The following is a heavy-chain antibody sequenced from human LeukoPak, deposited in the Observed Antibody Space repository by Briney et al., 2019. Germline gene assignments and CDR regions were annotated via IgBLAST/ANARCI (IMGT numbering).Heavy chain of an antibody. V-gene: IGHV3-23*01. CDR3: ARDQIAASVFDY. CDR2: ISGSGGST. Sequence: GGSLRLSCAASGFTFSSYAMSWVRQAPGKGMEWVSAISGSGGSTYYADSVKGRFTISRDNSKNTLYLQMNSLRAEDTAVYYCARDQIAASVFDYWGQGTLVTVSS. D-gene: IGHD6-13*01. J-gene: IGHJ4*02. CDR1: GFTFSSYA.